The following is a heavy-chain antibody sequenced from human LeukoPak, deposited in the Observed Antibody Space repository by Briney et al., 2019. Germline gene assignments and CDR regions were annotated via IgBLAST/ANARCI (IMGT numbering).Heavy chain of an antibody. J-gene: IGHJ4*02. CDR3: AREFPYYYDISGYKLDY. CDR1: GSTFSNYE. D-gene: IGHD3-22*01. Sequence: GGSLRLSCAASGSTFSNYEVNWIRQAPGEGLELISYISNSGNTKYYADSVKGRFSISRDNAKNSLYLQMNSLRAEDTAVYYCAREFPYYYDISGYKLDYWGQGTLVTVSS. CDR2: ISNSGNTK. V-gene: IGHV3-48*03.